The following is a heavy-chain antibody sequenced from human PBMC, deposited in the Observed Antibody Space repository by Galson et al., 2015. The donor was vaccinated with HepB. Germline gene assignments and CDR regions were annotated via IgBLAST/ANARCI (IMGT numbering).Heavy chain of an antibody. CDR2: IRNKADNYAT. D-gene: IGHD6-13*01. Sequence: SLRLSCAASGFTFSDSPMHWVRQASGKGLEWVGRIRNKADNYATAYAESVRGRFTISRDDSKNTAFLQMNSLKTEDTAIYYCTRLNSNTWSTHSYYGMDVWGQGTTVTVSS. CDR3: TRLNSNTWSTHSYYGMDV. V-gene: IGHV3-73*01. J-gene: IGHJ6*02. CDR1: GFTFSDSP.